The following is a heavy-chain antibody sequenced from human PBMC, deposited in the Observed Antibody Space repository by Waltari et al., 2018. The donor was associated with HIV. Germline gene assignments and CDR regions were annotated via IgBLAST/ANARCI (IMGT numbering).Heavy chain of an antibody. CDR3: AREGYYDSSAYYYLDY. D-gene: IGHD3-22*01. V-gene: IGHV3-48*03. Sequence: EVQLVESGGGLVQPGGSLRLSCAASGFTFSSSEMNWVRQAPGKGLEWVSYISSGDSTVYYADSVQGRFTISRDNAKNSLYLQMNSLRAEDTAVYYCAREGYYDSSAYYYLDYWGQGTLVTVSS. J-gene: IGHJ4*02. CDR2: ISSGDSTV. CDR1: GFTFSSSE.